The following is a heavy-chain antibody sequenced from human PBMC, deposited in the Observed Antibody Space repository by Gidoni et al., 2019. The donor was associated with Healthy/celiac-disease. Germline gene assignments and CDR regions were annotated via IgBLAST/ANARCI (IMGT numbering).Heavy chain of an antibody. D-gene: IGHD2-2*01. J-gene: IGHJ3*02. CDR3: AVGGGEYQLRDAFDI. CDR1: GYTFTGYY. CDR2: INPNSGGT. V-gene: IGHV1-2*02. Sequence: QVQLVQSGAEVKKPGASVKVSCKASGYTFTGYYMHWVRQAPGQGLEWMGWINPNSGGTNYAQKFQGRVTMTRDTSISTAYMELSRLSSDDTAVYYCAVGGGEYQLRDAFDIWGQGTMVTVSS.